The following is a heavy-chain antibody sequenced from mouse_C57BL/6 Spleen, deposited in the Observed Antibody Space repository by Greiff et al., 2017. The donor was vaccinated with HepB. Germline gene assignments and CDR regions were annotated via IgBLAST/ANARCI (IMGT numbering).Heavy chain of an antibody. V-gene: IGHV1-80*01. CDR2: IYPGDGDT. J-gene: IGHJ2*01. CDR3: TRDYYGSRNYFDY. Sequence: QVQLQQSGAELVKPGASVKISCKASGYAFSSYWMNWVKQRPGKGLEWIGQIYPGDGDTNYNGKFKGKATLTADKSSSTAYMQLSSLTSEDSAVYVCTRDYYGSRNYFDYWGQGTTLTVSS. D-gene: IGHD1-1*01. CDR1: GYAFSSYW.